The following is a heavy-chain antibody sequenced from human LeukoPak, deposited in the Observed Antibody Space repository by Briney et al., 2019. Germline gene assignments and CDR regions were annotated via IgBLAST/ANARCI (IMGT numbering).Heavy chain of an antibody. V-gene: IGHV3-13*01. CDR1: GFTFSSYD. D-gene: IGHD6-13*01. J-gene: IGHJ6*02. CDR2: IGTAGDT. Sequence: GGSLRLSCAASGFTFSSYDMHWVRQATGKGLEWVSAIGTAGDTYYPGSVKGRFTISRENAKNSLYPQMNSLRAGDTAVYYCARGLAAAGYYYYYGMDVWGQGTTVTVSS. CDR3: ARGLAAAGYYYYYGMDV.